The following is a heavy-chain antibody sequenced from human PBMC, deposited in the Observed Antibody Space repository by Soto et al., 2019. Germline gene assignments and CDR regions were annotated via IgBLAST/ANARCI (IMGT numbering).Heavy chain of an antibody. CDR3: ARVLSGSQIIDY. J-gene: IGHJ4*02. CDR2: IYYSGST. V-gene: IGHV4-61*01. D-gene: IGHD1-26*01. Sequence: ASETLSLTCTVSGDSVTSGNYYWSWIRQPPGKGLEWIGHIYYSGSTNYSPSLKSRVTILLDTPNNQFSLKLSSVTAADTAVYYCARVLSGSQIIDYWGKGTLVTVSS. CDR1: GDSVTSGNYY.